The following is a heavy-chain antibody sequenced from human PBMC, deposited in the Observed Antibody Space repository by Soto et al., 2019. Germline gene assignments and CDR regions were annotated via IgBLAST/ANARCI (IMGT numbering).Heavy chain of an antibody. CDR3: ARQAFVVVPAAINYYYYYMDV. D-gene: IGHD2-2*01. CDR2: IWYDGSNK. CDR1: GFTFSSYW. Sequence: GGSLRLSCAASGFTFSSYWMHWVRQAPGKGLEWVAVIWYDGSNKYYADSVKGRFTISRDNSKNTLFLQMNSLRAEDTAVYYCARQAFVVVPAAINYYYYYMDVWGKGTTVTVSS. J-gene: IGHJ6*03. V-gene: IGHV3-33*08.